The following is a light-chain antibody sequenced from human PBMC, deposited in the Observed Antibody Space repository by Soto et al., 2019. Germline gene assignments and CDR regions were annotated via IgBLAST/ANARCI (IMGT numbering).Light chain of an antibody. V-gene: IGKV1-5*03. J-gene: IGKJ1*01. CDR3: QQYSHYPWT. CDR1: QSINKW. Sequence: DIKMTQSPSTLSASPGDRVIITCRASQSINKWLAWYQQRPGEAPKLLIYQASHLQSGVPSRFSGSGSETEFSLTISSLQPADFATYYCQQYSHYPWTFGQGTKVEIK. CDR2: QAS.